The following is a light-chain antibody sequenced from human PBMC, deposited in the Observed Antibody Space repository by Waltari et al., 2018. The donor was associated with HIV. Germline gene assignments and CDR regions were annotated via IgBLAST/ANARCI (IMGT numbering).Light chain of an antibody. CDR1: QSVLYSSKNKNY. CDR2: WAS. CDR3: QQYYSTPYT. V-gene: IGKV4-1*01. J-gene: IGKJ2*01. Sequence: DIVMTQSPDSLTVTLDERTTINYKSSQSVLYSSKNKNYLAWYQQKPGQPPKLLIYWASARESGVPDRFSGSGSGTDFTLTISSLQAEDVAVYYCQQYYSTPYTFGQGTKLEIK.